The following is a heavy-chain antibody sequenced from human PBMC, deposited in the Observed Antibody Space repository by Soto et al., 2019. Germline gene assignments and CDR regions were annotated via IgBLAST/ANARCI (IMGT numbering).Heavy chain of an antibody. CDR1: GFTFSSYA. D-gene: IGHD3-10*01. CDR2: ISYDGSNK. Sequence: QVQLVESGGGVVQPGRSLRPSCAASGFTFSSYAMHWVRQAPGKGLEWVAVISYDGSNKYYADSVKGRFTISTDNSKNTLYLQMNSLRAEDTAVYYCARDVIRFGESIDYWGQGTLVTVSS. CDR3: ARDVIRFGESIDY. J-gene: IGHJ4*02. V-gene: IGHV3-30-3*01.